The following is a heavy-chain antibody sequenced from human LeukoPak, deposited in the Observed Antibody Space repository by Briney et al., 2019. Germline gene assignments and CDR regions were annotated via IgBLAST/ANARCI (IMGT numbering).Heavy chain of an antibody. J-gene: IGHJ6*02. CDR1: GGSISSSNW. D-gene: IGHD2-21*02. Sequence: SGTLSLTCAVSGGSISSSNWWSWVRQPPGKGLEWIGEIYHSGSTNYNPSLKSRVTISVDKSKNQFSLKLSSVTAADTAVYYCARVVVTAMSYYYGMDVWGQGTTVTVSS. CDR3: ARVVVTAMSYYYGMDV. V-gene: IGHV4-4*02. CDR2: IYHSGST.